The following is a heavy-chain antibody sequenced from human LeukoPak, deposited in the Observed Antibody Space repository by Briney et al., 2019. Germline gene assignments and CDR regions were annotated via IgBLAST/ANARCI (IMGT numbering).Heavy chain of an antibody. J-gene: IGHJ6*02. CDR2: ISGYSSNT. Sequence: ASVKVSCKASGYTFTNYDITWVRQAPGQGLEWMGWISGYSSNTNYAQNLQGRVTMTTDTSTSTAYMELRSLRSDDTAVYYCARVSSGSRTYRMDVWGQGTTVTVSS. CDR1: GYTFTNYD. D-gene: IGHD3-10*01. V-gene: IGHV1-18*01. CDR3: ARVSSGSRTYRMDV.